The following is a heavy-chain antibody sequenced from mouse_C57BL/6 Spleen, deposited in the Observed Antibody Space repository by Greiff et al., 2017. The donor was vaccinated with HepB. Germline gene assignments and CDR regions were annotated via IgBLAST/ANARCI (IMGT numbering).Heavy chain of an antibody. CDR3: ARASMDY. Sequence: VQLQQSGPELVKPGASVKISCKASGYSFTGYYMNWVKQSPEKSLEWIGDINPSTGGTTYNQKFKAKATLTVDKSSSTAYMQLKSLTSEDSAVYYCARASMDYWGQGTSVTVSS. V-gene: IGHV1-42*01. CDR2: INPSTGGT. CDR1: GYSFTGYY. J-gene: IGHJ4*01.